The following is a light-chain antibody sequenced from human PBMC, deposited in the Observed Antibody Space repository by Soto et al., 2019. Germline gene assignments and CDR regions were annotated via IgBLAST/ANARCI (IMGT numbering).Light chain of an antibody. J-gene: IGKJ3*01. CDR1: EAISIY. CDR3: QKYNNVPFT. V-gene: IGKV1-27*01. Sequence: DTQMTQSPYSLSASVGDRVTITCRASEAISIYLAWYQQKPGKVPNLLIYGASTLQSGVTSRFSGSGSGTYFTITISSLQPEDVATYYCQKYNNVPFTFGPGTKVEIK. CDR2: GAS.